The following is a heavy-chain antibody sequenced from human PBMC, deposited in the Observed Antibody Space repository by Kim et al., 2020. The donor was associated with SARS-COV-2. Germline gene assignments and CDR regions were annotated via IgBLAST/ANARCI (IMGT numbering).Heavy chain of an antibody. J-gene: IGHJ6*02. D-gene: IGHD3-10*01. CDR3: ARDNYGKSDLNYYYHVMDV. CDR2: ISPYNGKT. Sequence: ASVKVSCKASGYTFANFGVRWLRQAPGQGPEWMGWISPYNGKTIYSEKFQGRVTLTTDTSTSTAYMEWGSLGPNDTAVFYCARDNYGKSDLNYYYHVMDVWGQGTTVTVSS. V-gene: IGHV1-18*01. CDR1: GYTFANFG.